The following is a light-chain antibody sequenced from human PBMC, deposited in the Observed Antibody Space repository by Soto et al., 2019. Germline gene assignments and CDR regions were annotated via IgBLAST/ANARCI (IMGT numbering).Light chain of an antibody. Sequence: IVSSESPRSLSLSPGERATFSCRASQSVSNNYLAWYQQKPGQAPRLLIYGASNRATGIPDRFSGSGSGTDFTLTISRLEPDDFAVYYCQQYGSSGTFGQGTKV. J-gene: IGKJ1*01. CDR1: QSVSNNY. CDR2: GAS. CDR3: QQYGSSGT. V-gene: IGKV3-20*01.